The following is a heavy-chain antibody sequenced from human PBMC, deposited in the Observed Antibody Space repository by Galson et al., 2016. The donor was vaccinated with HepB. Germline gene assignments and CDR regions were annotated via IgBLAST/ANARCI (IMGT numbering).Heavy chain of an antibody. Sequence: YTFTNYYMNWLRQAPGQGLEWMGFIDPRRGTTSYAEKFQGRVNMTTDTSTSTVYMELSRLKSEDVALYYCARSYGSGWFLGFDPWGQGSLVVVSS. V-gene: IGHV1-46*01. CDR2: IDPRRGTT. CDR3: ARSYGSGWFLGFDP. D-gene: IGHD6-19*01. CDR1: YTFTNYY. J-gene: IGHJ5*02.